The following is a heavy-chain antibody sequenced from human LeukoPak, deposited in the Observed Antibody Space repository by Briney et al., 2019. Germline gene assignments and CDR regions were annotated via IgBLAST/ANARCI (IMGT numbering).Heavy chain of an antibody. J-gene: IGHJ6*02. CDR2: ISGNGIST. CDR1: GFTFGSYS. V-gene: IGHV3-23*01. Sequence: GGSLRLSCAASGFTFGSYSMSWVRQAPGKGLEWVSGISGNGISTYYADSVKGRFTISRDNSKNTLYLQMNSLRAEDTAVYYCAKGPIAAVSGYYYGMDVWGQGTTVTVSS. CDR3: AKGPIAAVSGYYYGMDV. D-gene: IGHD6-13*01.